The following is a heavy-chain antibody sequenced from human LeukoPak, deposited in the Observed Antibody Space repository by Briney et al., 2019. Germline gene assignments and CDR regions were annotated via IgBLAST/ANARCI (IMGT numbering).Heavy chain of an antibody. D-gene: IGHD2-15*01. Sequence: GGSLRLSCAASGFTFNKAWMSWVRQAPGKGLEWVGRIKSKTDDGTTDYAAPVKGRFTISRDDSKNTLYLQMNSLKTEDTAVYYCTTVLRGGYCSGGSCYDYWGQGTLVTVSS. CDR2: IKSKTDDGTT. V-gene: IGHV3-15*01. J-gene: IGHJ4*02. CDR3: TTVLRGGYCSGGSCYDY. CDR1: GFTFNKAW.